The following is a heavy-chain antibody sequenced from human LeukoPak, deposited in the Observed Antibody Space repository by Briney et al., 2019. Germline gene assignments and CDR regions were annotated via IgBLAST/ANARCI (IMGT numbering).Heavy chain of an antibody. CDR1: GYTFTGYY. Sequence: ASVKVSCKASGYTFTGYYMHWVRQAPGQGREWMGWINPNSGGTNYAQKFQGRVTMTRDTSISTAYMELSRLRSDDTAVYYCARESKTGKNNNFDYWGQGTLVTVSS. V-gene: IGHV1-2*02. J-gene: IGHJ4*02. CDR3: ARESKTGKNNNFDY. D-gene: IGHD1-1*01. CDR2: INPNSGGT.